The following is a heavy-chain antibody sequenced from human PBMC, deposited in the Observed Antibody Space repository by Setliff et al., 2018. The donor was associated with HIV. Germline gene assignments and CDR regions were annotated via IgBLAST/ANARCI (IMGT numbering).Heavy chain of an antibody. CDR1: GGSISSYY. Sequence: SETLSLTCTVSGGSISSYYWSWIRQPPGKGLEWIGYNYYSGSTNYNPSLKSRVTISVDTSKNQFSLKLSSVTAADTAVYYCARNPCSGGSCPDAFDIWGQGTMVTVSS. V-gene: IGHV4-59*01. J-gene: IGHJ3*02. CDR2: NYYSGST. D-gene: IGHD2-15*01. CDR3: ARNPCSGGSCPDAFDI.